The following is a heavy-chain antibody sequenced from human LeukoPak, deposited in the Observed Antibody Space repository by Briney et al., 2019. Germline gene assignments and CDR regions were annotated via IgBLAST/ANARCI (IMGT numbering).Heavy chain of an antibody. D-gene: IGHD3-22*01. CDR3: AREGDYYDRSGFRRRDLDY. CDR1: GYSISSGYY. CDR2: IYHSGRT. V-gene: IGHV4-38-2*02. Sequence: SETLSLTCTVSGYSISSGYYWGWIRQPPGKGLEWIGTIYHSGRTYYNPSLKSRVTISVDTSKNQFSLKLISVTAADTAVYYCAREGDYYDRSGFRRRDLDYWGQGTLVTVSS. J-gene: IGHJ4*02.